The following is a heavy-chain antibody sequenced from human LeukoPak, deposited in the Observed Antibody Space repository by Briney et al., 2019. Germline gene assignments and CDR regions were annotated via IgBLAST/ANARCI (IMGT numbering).Heavy chain of an antibody. CDR3: ARVPDYDSSGYHPFDY. Sequence: PSETLSLTCTVSGGSISSYYWSWIRQPPGKGLEWIGYIYYSGSTNYNPSLKSRVTISVDTSKNQFSLKLSSVTAADTAVYYCARVPDYDSSGYHPFDYWGQGTLVTVSS. D-gene: IGHD3-22*01. CDR1: GGSISSYY. J-gene: IGHJ4*02. V-gene: IGHV4-59*01. CDR2: IYYSGST.